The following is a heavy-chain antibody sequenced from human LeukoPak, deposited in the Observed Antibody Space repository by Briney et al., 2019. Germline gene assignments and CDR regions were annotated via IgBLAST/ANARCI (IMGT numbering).Heavy chain of an antibody. V-gene: IGHV1-46*03. CDR3: TREVGVTIFGVGGQAFDI. Sequence: ASVKVSCKASGYTFTSNYMYWVRQAPGQGLEWMGIINPSGGTTRYAQKFQGRVTMTRDTSTSTLYMELSSLRSEDTDMYYCTREVGVTIFGVGGQAFDIWGQGTMVTVSS. D-gene: IGHD3-3*01. J-gene: IGHJ3*02. CDR1: GYTFTSNY. CDR2: INPSGGTT.